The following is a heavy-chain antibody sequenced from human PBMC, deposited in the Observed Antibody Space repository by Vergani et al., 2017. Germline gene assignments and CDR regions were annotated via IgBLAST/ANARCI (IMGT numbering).Heavy chain of an antibody. CDR2: ISAYNGNT. J-gene: IGHJ6*02. V-gene: IGHV1-18*04. CDR1: GYTFTSYG. CDR3: ARQYYDFWSGHISMDV. D-gene: IGHD3-3*01. Sequence: QVQLVQSGAEVKKPGASVKVSCKASGYTFTSYGISWVRQAPGQGLEWMGWISAYNGNTNYAQKLQGRVTMTTDTSTSTAYLELRSLRSDDTAVYYCARQYYDFWSGHISMDVWGQGTTVTVSS.